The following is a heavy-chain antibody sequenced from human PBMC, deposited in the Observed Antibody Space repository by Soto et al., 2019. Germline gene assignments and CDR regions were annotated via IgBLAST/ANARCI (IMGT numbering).Heavy chain of an antibody. CDR2: ISYDGTNK. Sequence: GGSLRLSCAASGFTSSSCAMHWVRQAPGKGLEWVAVISYDGTNKYYADSVKGRFTISRDNSKNTLHLQVNSLRPEDTAVYYCTRSSHCTNGVCSYSTFDYWGQGTLVTVSS. CDR3: TRSSHCTNGVCSYSTFDY. J-gene: IGHJ4*02. V-gene: IGHV3-30-3*01. CDR1: GFTSSSCA. D-gene: IGHD2-8*01.